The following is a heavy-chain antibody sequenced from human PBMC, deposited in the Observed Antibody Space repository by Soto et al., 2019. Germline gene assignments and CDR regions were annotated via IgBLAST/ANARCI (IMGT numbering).Heavy chain of an antibody. D-gene: IGHD3-22*01. CDR3: ATGRGYYYDSSGYQN. J-gene: IGHJ4*02. Sequence: AASVKVSCKVSGYTLTELSMHWVRQAPGKGLEWMGGFDPEDGETIYAQKFQGRVTMTEDTSTDTAYMELSSLRSEDTAVYYCATGRGYYYDSSGYQNWGQGXLVTVYS. CDR2: FDPEDGET. CDR1: GYTLTELS. V-gene: IGHV1-24*01.